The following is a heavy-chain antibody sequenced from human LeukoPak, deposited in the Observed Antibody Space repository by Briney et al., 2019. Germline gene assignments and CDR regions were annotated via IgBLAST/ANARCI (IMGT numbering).Heavy chain of an antibody. Sequence: PSETLSLTCTVSGGSISSYYWSWIRQPPGKGLEWIGYIYYSGSTNYNPSLKSRVTISVDTSMNQFSLKLSSVTAADTAVYYCARYYDILSGEFDYWGQGTLVTVSS. CDR2: IYYSGST. CDR3: ARYYDILSGEFDY. D-gene: IGHD3-9*01. J-gene: IGHJ4*02. V-gene: IGHV4-59*01. CDR1: GGSISSYY.